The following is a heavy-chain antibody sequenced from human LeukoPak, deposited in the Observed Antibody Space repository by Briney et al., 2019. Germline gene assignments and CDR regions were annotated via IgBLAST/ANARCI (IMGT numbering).Heavy chain of an antibody. CDR3: ARDSFSSSWLTNYYYYGMDV. V-gene: IGHV3-21*01. CDR2: ISSSSSYI. J-gene: IGHJ6*02. Sequence: GGSLRLSCAASGFTFSSYSMNWVRQAPGKGLEWVSSISSSSSYIYYADSVEGRFTISRDNAKNSLYLQMNSLRAEDTAVYYCARDSFSSSWLTNYYYYGMDVWGQGTTVTVSS. D-gene: IGHD6-13*01. CDR1: GFTFSSYS.